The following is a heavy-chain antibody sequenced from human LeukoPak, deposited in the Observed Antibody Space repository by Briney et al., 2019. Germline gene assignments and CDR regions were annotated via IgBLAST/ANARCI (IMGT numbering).Heavy chain of an antibody. D-gene: IGHD4-17*01. Sequence: SETLSLTCAVSGGSISSSNWWSWVRQPPGKGLEWIGEIYHSGSTNYNPSLKSRVTISVDKSKNQFSLKLSSVTAADTAVYSCARGRYGDYERYFDYWGQGTLVTVSS. CDR1: GGSISSSNW. J-gene: IGHJ4*02. CDR2: IYHSGST. CDR3: ARGRYGDYERYFDY. V-gene: IGHV4-4*02.